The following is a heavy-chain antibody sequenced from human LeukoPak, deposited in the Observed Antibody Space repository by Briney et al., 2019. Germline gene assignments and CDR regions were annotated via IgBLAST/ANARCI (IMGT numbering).Heavy chain of an antibody. CDR1: GFTFINYS. CDR3: ARADPYSSGWYFYFDL. V-gene: IGHV3-21*01. Sequence: GGSLRLSCTASGFTFINYSMNWVRQAPGKGLEWVSSISTNSAFIYYADSVRGRFTISRDNTKNSLYLQMNSLRAEDTAVYYCARADPYSSGWYFYFDLWGRGTLVTVSS. J-gene: IGHJ2*01. D-gene: IGHD6-19*01. CDR2: ISTNSAFI.